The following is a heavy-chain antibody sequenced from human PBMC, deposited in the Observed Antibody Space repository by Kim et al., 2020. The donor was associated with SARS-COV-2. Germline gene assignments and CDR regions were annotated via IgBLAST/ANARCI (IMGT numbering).Heavy chain of an antibody. CDR3: GPGQYYGSGRAFDY. Sequence: ADTGEARFTTSRDNSKNTLNLQMNSLRAEATAVYYCGPGQYYGSGRAFDYWGQGTLVTVSS. J-gene: IGHJ4*02. V-gene: IGHV3-23*01. D-gene: IGHD3-10*01.